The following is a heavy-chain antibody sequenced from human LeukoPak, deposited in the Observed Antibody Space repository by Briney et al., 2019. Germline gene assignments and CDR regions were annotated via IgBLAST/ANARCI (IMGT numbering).Heavy chain of an antibody. CDR1: GYSFTSYW. V-gene: IGHV5-51*01. Sequence: GESLKISCKGSGYSFTSYWIGWVRQMPGKGLEWMGIINPGDSDTRYSPSFQGQVTISADKSISTAYLQWSSLKASDTAMYYCARVYDYVWGSYRSSLDYWGQGTLVTVSS. J-gene: IGHJ4*02. CDR2: INPGDSDT. CDR3: ARVYDYVWGSYRSSLDY. D-gene: IGHD3-16*02.